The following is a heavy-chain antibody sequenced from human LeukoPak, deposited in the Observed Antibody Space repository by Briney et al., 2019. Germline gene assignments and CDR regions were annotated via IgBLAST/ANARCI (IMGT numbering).Heavy chain of an antibody. D-gene: IGHD3-10*01. CDR3: ATAKRSFGELLYFGY. CDR2: FDPEDGET. V-gene: IGHV1-24*01. CDR1: GYTLTELS. Sequence: ASVKVSCKVSGYTLTELSMHWVRQAPGKGLEWMGGFDPEDGETIYAQKFQGRATMTEDTSTDTAYMELSGLRSEDTAVYYCATAKRSFGELLYFGYWGQGTLVTVSS. J-gene: IGHJ4*02.